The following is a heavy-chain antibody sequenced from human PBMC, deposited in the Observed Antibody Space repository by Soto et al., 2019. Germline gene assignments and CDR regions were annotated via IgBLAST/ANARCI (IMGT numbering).Heavy chain of an antibody. CDR1: GYSFTSYW. J-gene: IGHJ5*02. D-gene: IGHD3-22*01. Sequence: GESLKISCKGSGYSFTSYWIGWVRQMPGKGLEWMGIIYPGDSDTRYSPSFQGQVTISADKSISTAYLQWSSLKASDTAMYYCAIVMDYYDSSGPTKDNWFDPWGQGTLVTVSS. V-gene: IGHV5-51*01. CDR2: IYPGDSDT. CDR3: AIVMDYYDSSGPTKDNWFDP.